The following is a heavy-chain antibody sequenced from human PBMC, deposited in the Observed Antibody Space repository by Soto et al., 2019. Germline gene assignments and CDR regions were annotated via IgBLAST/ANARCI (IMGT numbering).Heavy chain of an antibody. CDR3: ARFFSSGRVWMYYFAL. CDR2: IYYTGAT. CDR1: SGSISTGNW. J-gene: IGHJ4*02. Sequence: QVELQESGPRLVKSSGTLSLTCEVSSGSISTGNWWSWVRQPPGKGLEWIGEIYYTGATNYNPSHKRRVTKTINKPKVHFPLILTSATAGDTPFYYWARFFSSGRVWMYYFALGGQEILVPVPS. V-gene: IGHV4-4*02. D-gene: IGHD3-10*01.